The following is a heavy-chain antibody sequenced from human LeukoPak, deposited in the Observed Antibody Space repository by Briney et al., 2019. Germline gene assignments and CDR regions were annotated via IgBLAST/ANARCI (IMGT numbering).Heavy chain of an antibody. CDR3: ASVGKDYASGPGVY. Sequence: PSETLSLTCTVSSGSISSYYWGWIRQPPGKGLEWIGYIYYSGRTKYNPSLKSRVTISVDASKNQFSLKLSSVAAADTAVYYCASVGKDYASGPGVYWGQGTLVTVSS. V-gene: IGHV4-59*01. J-gene: IGHJ4*02. D-gene: IGHD3-10*01. CDR1: SGSISSYY. CDR2: IYYSGRT.